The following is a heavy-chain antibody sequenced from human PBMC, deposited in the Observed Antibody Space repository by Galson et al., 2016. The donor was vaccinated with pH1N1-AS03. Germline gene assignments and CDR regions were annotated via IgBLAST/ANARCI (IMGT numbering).Heavy chain of an antibody. CDR2: IYPGAAYT. Sequence: QSEAEVKKPGESLKISCKGSGYSFTNYWIGWVRQMPGKGLEWMGIIYPGAAYTRYSPSFQGQVTISSDKSITTAYLQWSNLKASDTAMYYCARHRLSVTHSFSTRGIDVWGKGTTVTVSS. CDR3: ARHRLSVTHSFSTRGIDV. D-gene: IGHD5/OR15-5a*01. CDR1: GYSFTNYW. J-gene: IGHJ6*04. V-gene: IGHV5-51*01.